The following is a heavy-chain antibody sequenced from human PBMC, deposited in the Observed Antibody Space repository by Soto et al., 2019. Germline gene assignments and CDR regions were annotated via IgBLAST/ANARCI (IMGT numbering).Heavy chain of an antibody. V-gene: IGHV4-30-2*01. D-gene: IGHD1-1*01. CDR3: AAGGGLPRYN. J-gene: IGHJ4*02. CDR1: GGSIRSGGYS. Sequence: QLQLQESGSGLVKPSQTLSLTCAVSGGSIRSGGYSWSWIRQPPGKGLGWSGYIYHSGSTYSNPSLKTRVTISVDRSKNQFSLKLSSVTAADTAVYYWAAGGGLPRYNWGQGALVTVAS. CDR2: IYHSGST.